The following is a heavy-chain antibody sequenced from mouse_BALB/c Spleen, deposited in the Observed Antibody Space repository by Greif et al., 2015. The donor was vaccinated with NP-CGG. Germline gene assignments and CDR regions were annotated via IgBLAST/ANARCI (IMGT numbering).Heavy chain of an antibody. CDR3: ARRTGTEAMDY. CDR1: GYTLTDYY. V-gene: IGHV1-84*02. CDR2: IYPGSGNT. D-gene: IGHD4-1*01. J-gene: IGHJ4*01. Sequence: VQGVESGPELVKPGASVKISCKASGYTLTDYYINWVNQKPGQGLEWIGWIYPGSGNTKYNEKFKGKATLTVDTSSSTAYMQFSSLTSEDTAVYFCARRTGTEAMDYWGQGTSVTVSS.